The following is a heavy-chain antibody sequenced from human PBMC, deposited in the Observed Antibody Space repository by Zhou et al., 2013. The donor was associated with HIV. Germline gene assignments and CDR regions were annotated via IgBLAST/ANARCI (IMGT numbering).Heavy chain of an antibody. J-gene: IGHJ4*02. D-gene: IGHD1-7*01. Sequence: QVQLVQSGAEVKKPGSSVKVSCKASGGTFSTYAISWVRQAPGQGLEWMGGIIPIFGTPKFAQKFQGRLTITTDESTSTACMELSSLRSEDTAVYYCAREMGTGTSLRGAFDYWGQGTLVTVSS. CDR3: AREMGTGTSLRGAFDY. CDR1: GGTFSTYA. CDR2: IIPIFGTP. V-gene: IGHV1-69*05.